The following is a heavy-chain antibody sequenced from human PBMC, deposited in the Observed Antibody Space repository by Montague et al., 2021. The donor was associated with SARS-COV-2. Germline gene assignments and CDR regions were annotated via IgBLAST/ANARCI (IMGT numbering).Heavy chain of an antibody. CDR3: ARDQGGYSYNDY. J-gene: IGHJ4*02. Sequence: SLRLFCAASGFTFTSYAMHWVRQAPGKGLEWEAVISFDGTNKYYTDSVKGRFTISRDNSKNTLYLQMHSVRPEDTAVYYCARDQGGYSYNDYWGQGTLVTVSS. CDR1: GFTFTSYA. V-gene: IGHV3-30-3*01. D-gene: IGHD5-18*01. CDR2: ISFDGTNK.